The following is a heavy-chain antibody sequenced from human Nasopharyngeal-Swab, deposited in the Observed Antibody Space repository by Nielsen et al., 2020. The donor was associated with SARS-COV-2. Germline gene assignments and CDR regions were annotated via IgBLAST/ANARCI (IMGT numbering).Heavy chain of an antibody. CDR1: GFTFSSYW. CDR3: ARGCDTDCFRVDS. CDR2: IKQDGSEK. D-gene: IGHD2-21*02. J-gene: IGHJ4*02. V-gene: IGHV3-7*01. Sequence: GGSLRLSCAASGFTFSSYWMSWVRQAPGKGLEWVANIKQDGSEKYYVDSVKGRFTISRDNAKNSLYLQMNSLRAEDTAVYYCARGCDTDCFRVDSWGQGTLVTVSS.